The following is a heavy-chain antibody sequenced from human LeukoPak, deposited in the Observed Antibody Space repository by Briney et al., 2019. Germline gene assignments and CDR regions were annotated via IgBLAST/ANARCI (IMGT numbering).Heavy chain of an antibody. D-gene: IGHD3-16*01. CDR3: AREGGLVFDY. J-gene: IGHJ4*02. CDR1: GGSISSYY. CDR2: IYYSGST. V-gene: IGHV4-59*12. Sequence: PSETLSLTCTVSGGSISSYYWSWIRQPPGKGLEWIGYIYYSGSTNYNPSLKSRVTISVDTSKNQFSLKLSSLTAADTAVYYCAREGGLVFDYWGQGTLVTVSS.